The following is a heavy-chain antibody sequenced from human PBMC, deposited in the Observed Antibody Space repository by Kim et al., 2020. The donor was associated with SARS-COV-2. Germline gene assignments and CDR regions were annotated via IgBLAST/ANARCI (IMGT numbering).Heavy chain of an antibody. V-gene: IGHV7-4-1*02. Sequence: YAKGFPGRFVFSLDTSVSTAYLQISSLKAEDTAVYYCASNVLLWFGEADYWGQGTLVTVSS. J-gene: IGHJ4*02. CDR3: ASNVLLWFGEADY. D-gene: IGHD3-10*01.